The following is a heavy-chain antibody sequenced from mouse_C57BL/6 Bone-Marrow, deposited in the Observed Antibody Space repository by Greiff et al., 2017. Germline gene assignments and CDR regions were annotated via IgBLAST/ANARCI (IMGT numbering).Heavy chain of an antibody. J-gene: IGHJ3*01. V-gene: IGHV1-53*01. CDR1: GYTFTSYW. CDR2: INPSNGGT. CDR3: ARKGVTTVVAPAY. Sequence: QVQLQQSGTELVKPGASVKLSCKASGYTFTSYWMHWVKQRPGQGLEWIGNINPSNGGTNYNEKFKSKATLTVDKSSSTAYMQLSSLTSEDSAVYFCARKGVTTVVAPAYWGQGTLVTVSA. D-gene: IGHD1-1*01.